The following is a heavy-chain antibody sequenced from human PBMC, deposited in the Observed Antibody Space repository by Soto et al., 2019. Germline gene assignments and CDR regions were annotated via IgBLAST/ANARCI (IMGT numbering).Heavy chain of an antibody. D-gene: IGHD2-2*01. V-gene: IGHV4-61*01. CDR2: IFFTGAT. CDR3: SRARAETYGSSLGRRLDV. J-gene: IGHJ6*02. CDR1: GDSVTFDHSY. Sequence: SETLALTCILSGDSVTFDHSYWSWIRQPPGKGLEGFGHIFFTGATTSSPSRKSRVTMSIDSSKTQFSLNLTSVTAADSAIYYCSRARAETYGSSLGRRLDVWGQGTTVTVSS.